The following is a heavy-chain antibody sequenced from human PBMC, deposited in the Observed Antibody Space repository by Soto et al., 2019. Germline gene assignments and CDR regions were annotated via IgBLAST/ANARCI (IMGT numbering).Heavy chain of an antibody. D-gene: IGHD4-17*01. V-gene: IGHV1-2*02. CDR2: INPNSGGT. CDR3: APYCDYAAGAFDI. J-gene: IGHJ3*02. Sequence: QVQLVQSGAEVKKPGASVKVSCKASGYTFTGYYMHWVRQAPGQGLEWMGWINPNSGGTNYAQKFPGGVSMTRATSFGTAYLGLSRLRSDDTAVYYCAPYCDYAAGAFDIWCQGTMVTVFS. CDR1: GYTFTGYY.